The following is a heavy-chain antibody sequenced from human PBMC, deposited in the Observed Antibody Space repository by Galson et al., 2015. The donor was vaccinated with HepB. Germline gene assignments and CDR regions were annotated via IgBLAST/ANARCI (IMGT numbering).Heavy chain of an antibody. Sequence: ETLSLTCTVSGGSISSISYSWGWVRQPPGKGLEWIGTIYYSGDTYYNPSLKSRVTISIDTSKNRFSLRLTSVSAADTAIYYCARHVGGHTTPLDYWGQGTLVTVSS. CDR2: IYYSGDT. V-gene: IGHV4-39*01. CDR3: ARHVGGHTTPLDY. J-gene: IGHJ4*02. D-gene: IGHD3-16*01. CDR1: GGSISSISYS.